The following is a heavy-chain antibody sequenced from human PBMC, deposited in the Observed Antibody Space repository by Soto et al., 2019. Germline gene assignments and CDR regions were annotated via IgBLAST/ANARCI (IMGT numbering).Heavy chain of an antibody. CDR2: LGGNGFTT. J-gene: IGHJ6*03. CDR3: AKALRPSLNFFYYMDV. CDR1: GFTFGSYA. D-gene: IGHD2-2*01. Sequence: EVQLLESGGGLVQPGGSLRLSCVVSGFTFGSYAMSWVRQAPEKGPEWVAILGGNGFTTYYADSVKGRCTISGDKSKITLFLQMNSLRADDTGVYYCAKALRPSLNFFYYMDVWGRGTSVTVSS. V-gene: IGHV3-23*01.